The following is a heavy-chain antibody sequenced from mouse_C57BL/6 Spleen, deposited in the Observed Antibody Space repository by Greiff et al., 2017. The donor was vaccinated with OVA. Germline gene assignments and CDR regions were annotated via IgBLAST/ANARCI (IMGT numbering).Heavy chain of an antibody. J-gene: IGHJ4*01. CDR3: ARGGLGRGSSYYCAMDY. CDR1: GYTFTSYW. CDR2: IHPNSGST. V-gene: IGHV1-64*01. D-gene: IGHD4-1*01. Sequence: QVQLQQSGAELVKPGASVKLSCKASGYTFTSYWMHWVKQRPGQGLEWIGMIHPNSGSTNYNEKFKSKATLTVDKSSSTAYMQLSSLTSEDSAVYYCARGGLGRGSSYYCAMDYWGQGTSVTVSS.